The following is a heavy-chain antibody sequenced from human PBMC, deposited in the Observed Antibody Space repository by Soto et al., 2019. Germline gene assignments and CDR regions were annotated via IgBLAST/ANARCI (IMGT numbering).Heavy chain of an antibody. Sequence: GGALRLSCSASGFTFSIYAMHWVRQAPGKGLEYVSSISTNGGSTDYADSVKGRFTISRDNSKNTVYLQMSSLRVEDTAVYYCVKGEYYYDSSGYYPFDYWGQGTLVTVSS. CDR2: ISTNGGST. D-gene: IGHD3-22*01. J-gene: IGHJ4*02. V-gene: IGHV3-64D*06. CDR1: GFTFSIYA. CDR3: VKGEYYYDSSGYYPFDY.